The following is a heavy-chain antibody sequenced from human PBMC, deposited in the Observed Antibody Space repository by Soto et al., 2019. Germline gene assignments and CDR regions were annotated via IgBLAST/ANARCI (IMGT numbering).Heavy chain of an antibody. D-gene: IGHD4-17*01. V-gene: IGHV3-9*01. J-gene: IGHJ4*02. CDR3: ARTTWGYGEPLDS. Sequence: EVHLVESGGGVAQPGGSLRLSCATSGFTFDDYAMHWVRQAPGKGLEWVSGISWNSDNTGYADSVKGRFTISRDNAKRSLFLQMNSLRSEDTAFYFCARTTWGYGEPLDSWGQGTLVTVSS. CDR1: GFTFDDYA. CDR2: ISWNSDNT.